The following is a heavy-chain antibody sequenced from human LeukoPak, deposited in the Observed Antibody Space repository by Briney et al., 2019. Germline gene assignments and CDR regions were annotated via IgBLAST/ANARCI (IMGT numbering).Heavy chain of an antibody. CDR3: ARDGAVTMVRGVIYYMDV. D-gene: IGHD3-10*01. Sequence: GASVKVSCKASGYTFTGYYMHWVRQAPGQGLEWMGWINPNSGGTNYAQKFQGRVTMTRDTSISTAYMELSRLRSDDTAVYYCARDGAVTMVRGVIYYMDVWGKGTTVTVSS. CDR2: INPNSGGT. V-gene: IGHV1-2*02. CDR1: GYTFTGYY. J-gene: IGHJ6*03.